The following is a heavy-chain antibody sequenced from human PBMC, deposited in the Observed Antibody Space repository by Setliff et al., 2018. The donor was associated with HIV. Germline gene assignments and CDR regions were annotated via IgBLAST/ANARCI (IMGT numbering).Heavy chain of an antibody. D-gene: IGHD3-10*01. J-gene: IGHJ4*02. CDR3: ARARTGVTMVRGAMSF. CDR1: GFSFRTYA. V-gene: IGHV3-30*14. Sequence: GESLKISCAASGFSFRTYAMHWVRQAPGKGLEWASVISYDGSSESYADSVKGRFTISRDNSKNTLYLQMNSLGPEDTAVYYCARARTGVTMVRGAMSFWGQGTLVTVSS. CDR2: ISYDGSSE.